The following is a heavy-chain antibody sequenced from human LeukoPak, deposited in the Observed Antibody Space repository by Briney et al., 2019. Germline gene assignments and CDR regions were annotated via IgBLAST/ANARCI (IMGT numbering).Heavy chain of an antibody. CDR1: GFTFSSYS. V-gene: IGHV3-48*01. D-gene: IGHD3-3*01. CDR3: SRITIFGVTPGDY. Sequence: GGSLRLSCAASGFTFSSYSMNWVRQAPGKGLEWVSYISSSSSTIYYADSVKGRFTISRDNAKNSLYLQMNSLRAEDTAVYYCSRITIFGVTPGDYWGQGTLVTVSS. CDR2: ISSSSSTI. J-gene: IGHJ4*02.